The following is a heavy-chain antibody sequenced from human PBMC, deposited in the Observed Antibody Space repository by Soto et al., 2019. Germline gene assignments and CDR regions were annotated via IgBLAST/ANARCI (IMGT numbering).Heavy chain of an antibody. CDR3: ARGITGVTYWYFDL. Sequence: QVQLVQSGAEVKKPGASVKVSCKASGYTFTGYYMHWVRQAPGQGLEWMGWINPNSGGTNYAQKVQGWVTMTRDTSISTAYMELSRLRSDDTAVYYCARGITGVTYWYFDLWGRGTLVTVSS. CDR2: INPNSGGT. D-gene: IGHD7-27*01. V-gene: IGHV1-2*04. J-gene: IGHJ2*01. CDR1: GYTFTGYY.